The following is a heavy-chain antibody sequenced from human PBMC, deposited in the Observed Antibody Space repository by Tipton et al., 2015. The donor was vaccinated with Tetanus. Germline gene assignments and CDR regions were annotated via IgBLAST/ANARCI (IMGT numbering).Heavy chain of an antibody. CDR2: IYRDGTT. CDR3: ARLRGWRIGGYGMDL. CDR1: GFIISNNN. D-gene: IGHD2/OR15-2a*01. Sequence: SLRLSCEASGFIISNNNMNWVRQAPGKGLEWVSVIYRDGTTHYADSVKGRYTISRDITKNTLNLQTNSLRAEATSVYYCARLRGWRIGGYGMDLWGQGTTVTVSS. V-gene: IGHV3-53*01. J-gene: IGHJ6*02.